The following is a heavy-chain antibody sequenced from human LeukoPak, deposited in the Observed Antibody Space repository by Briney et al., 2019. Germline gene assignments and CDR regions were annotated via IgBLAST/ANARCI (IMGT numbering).Heavy chain of an antibody. CDR2: ISSSSSYI. D-gene: IGHD6-19*01. CDR3: ARARAAVAGPIPSL. Sequence: PGGSLRLSCVGSGFAFNTYTITWVRQAPGKGLEWVSSISSSSSYIYYADSVKGRFTISRDNAKNSLYLQMNSLRAEDTAVYYCARARAAVAGPIPSLWGQGTLVTVSS. CDR1: GFAFNTYT. V-gene: IGHV3-21*01. J-gene: IGHJ4*02.